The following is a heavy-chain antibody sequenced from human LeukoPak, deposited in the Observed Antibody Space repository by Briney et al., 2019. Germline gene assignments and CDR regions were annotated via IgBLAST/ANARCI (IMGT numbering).Heavy chain of an antibody. CDR3: ARWSSSADKRAFDI. D-gene: IGHD3-22*01. Sequence: ASVKVSCKASGYTFTGYYMHWVRQAPGQGLEWRGWINPNSGGTNYAQKFQGRVTMTRDTSISTAYMELSRLRSDDTAVYYCARWSSSADKRAFDIWGQGTMVTVSS. CDR1: GYTFTGYY. J-gene: IGHJ3*02. CDR2: INPNSGGT. V-gene: IGHV1-2*02.